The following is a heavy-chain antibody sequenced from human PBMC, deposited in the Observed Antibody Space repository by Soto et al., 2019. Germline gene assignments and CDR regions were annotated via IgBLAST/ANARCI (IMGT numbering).Heavy chain of an antibody. J-gene: IGHJ6*02. CDR2: IKQDGSEK. D-gene: IGHD6-6*01. CDR1: GFTFSNYW. V-gene: IGHV3-7*05. Sequence: GGSLRLSCAASGFTFSNYWMSWVRQAPGKGLEWVAKIKQDGSEKYYVDSVKGRFTISRDNAKNSLYLQMNSLRAEDTAVYYCARERHTSSTYYGMDVWGQGTTVTVSS. CDR3: ARERHTSSTYYGMDV.